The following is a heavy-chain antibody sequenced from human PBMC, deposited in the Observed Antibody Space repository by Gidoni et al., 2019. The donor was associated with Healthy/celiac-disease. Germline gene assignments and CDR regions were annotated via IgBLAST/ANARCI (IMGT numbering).Heavy chain of an antibody. J-gene: IGHJ6*02. V-gene: IGHV3-11*04. CDR1: GFTFSDYY. CDR3: ARELWKCSGGSCLDYYYYGMDV. D-gene: IGHD2-15*01. CDR2: ISSSGSTI. Sequence: QVQLVESGGGLVKPGGSLRLSCAASGFTFSDYYMSWIRQAPGKGLEWASYISSSGSTIYYADSVKGRFTISRDNAKNSLYLQMNSLRAEDTAVYYCARELWKCSGGSCLDYYYYGMDVWGQGTTVTVSS.